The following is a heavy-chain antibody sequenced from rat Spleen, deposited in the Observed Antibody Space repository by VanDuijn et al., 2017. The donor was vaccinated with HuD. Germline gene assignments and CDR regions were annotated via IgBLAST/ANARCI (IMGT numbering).Heavy chain of an antibody. D-gene: IGHD1-12*02. CDR2: ISTGGGST. V-gene: IGHV5S13*01. J-gene: IGHJ4*01. Sequence: EVQLVESGGGLVQPGRSLKLSCAVSGFTFSNSGMAWVRQAPTKGLEWVAYISTGGGSTYYRDSVKGRFTISRDNAKSTLYLQMDSLRSEDTASYYCARLGVVITSGVMDAWGQGASVTVSS. CDR1: GFTFSNSG. CDR3: ARLGVVITSGVMDA.